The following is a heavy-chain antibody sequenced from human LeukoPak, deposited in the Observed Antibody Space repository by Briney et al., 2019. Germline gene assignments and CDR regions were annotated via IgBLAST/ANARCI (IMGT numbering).Heavy chain of an antibody. D-gene: IGHD3-10*01. CDR1: GYTFTSYY. CDR2: INPSGGST. CDR3: ARVLSMFTMVRGVITDPYYYGMDV. V-gene: IGHV1-46*01. Sequence: ASVNVSCKSSGYTFTSYYMHWVRQAPGQGLEWMGIINPSGGSTSYPQKFQGRVTMTMDTSTSTVYMELSSLRSEDTAVYYCARVLSMFTMVRGVITDPYYYGMDVWGQGTTVTVSS. J-gene: IGHJ6*02.